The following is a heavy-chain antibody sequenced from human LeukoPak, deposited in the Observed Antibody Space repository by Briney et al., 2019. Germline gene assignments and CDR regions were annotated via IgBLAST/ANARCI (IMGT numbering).Heavy chain of an antibody. CDR3: ATLGDAFDI. CDR1: GYTFSSFG. CDR2: INPSGGST. J-gene: IGHJ3*02. Sequence: ASVKVSCKASGYTFSSFGISWVRQAPGQGLEWMGIINPSGGSTSYAQKFQGRVTMTRDTSTSTVYMELSSLRSEDTAVYYCATLGDAFDIWGQGTMVTVSS. V-gene: IGHV1-46*01.